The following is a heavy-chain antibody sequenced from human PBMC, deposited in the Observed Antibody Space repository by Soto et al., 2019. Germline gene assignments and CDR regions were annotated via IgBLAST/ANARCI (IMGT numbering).Heavy chain of an antibody. J-gene: IGHJ6*02. V-gene: IGHV1-69*01. D-gene: IGHD2-2*01. Sequence: QVQLVQSGAEVKKPGSSVNVSCKASAGTFSSYAISWVRQAPGQGLEWMGGIIPISGTANYAQKFQSRVTITADESTSTAYMELSSLRSEDTAVYYCARSQGSSTSLEIYYYYYYGMDVWGQGTTVTVSS. CDR3: ARSQGSSTSLEIYYYYYYGMDV. CDR2: IIPISGTA. CDR1: AGTFSSYA.